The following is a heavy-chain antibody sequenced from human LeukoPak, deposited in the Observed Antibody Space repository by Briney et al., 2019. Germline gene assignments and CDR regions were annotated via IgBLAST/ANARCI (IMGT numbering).Heavy chain of an antibody. D-gene: IGHD1-26*01. CDR3: ARGGRSFVYYFDF. V-gene: IGHV4-59*01. CDR2: SYYSGSA. J-gene: IGHJ4*02. Sequence: ASETLSLTCSVSGASISSYYWSWSRQPPGKGLEFIGYSYYSGSATYHPSLKSRVTISLDTSKNQFSLRLSSVTAEDTAVYYCARGGRSFVYYFDFWGQGALITVTS. CDR1: GASISSYY.